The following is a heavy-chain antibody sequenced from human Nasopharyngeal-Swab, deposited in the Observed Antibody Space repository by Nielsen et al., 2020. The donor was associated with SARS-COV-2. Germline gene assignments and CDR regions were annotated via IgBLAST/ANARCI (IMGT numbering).Heavy chain of an antibody. V-gene: IGHV3-30*03. CDR3: ARPLAAAGTGCDY. J-gene: IGHJ4*02. D-gene: IGHD6-13*01. CDR2: ISYDGSNK. Sequence: VRQAPGKGLEWVAVISYDGSNKYYVDSVKGRFTISRDNSKNTLYLQMNSLRAEDTAVYYCARPLAAAGTGCDYWGQGTLVTVSS.